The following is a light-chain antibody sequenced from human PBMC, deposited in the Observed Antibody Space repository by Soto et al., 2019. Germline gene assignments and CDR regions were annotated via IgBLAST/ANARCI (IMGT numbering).Light chain of an antibody. CDR2: DNI. V-gene: IGLV1-51*01. Sequence: QSVLTQSPSVSAAPGQTVTISCSGTSSNIGNNYVSWYQLLPETAPKLLIYDNIKRPSGIPDRFSGSKSGTSATLVITGLQTGDEADYYCGTWESRRNWVFGAGTKLTVL. CDR3: GTWESRRNWV. CDR1: SSNIGNNY. J-gene: IGLJ3*02.